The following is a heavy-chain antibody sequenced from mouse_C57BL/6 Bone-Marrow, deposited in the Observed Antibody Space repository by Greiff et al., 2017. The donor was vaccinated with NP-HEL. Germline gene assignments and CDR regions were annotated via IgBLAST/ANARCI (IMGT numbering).Heavy chain of an antibody. D-gene: IGHD2-4*01. V-gene: IGHV5-17*01. CDR3: ARRTMTPYYYAMDY. CDR1: GFTFSDYG. Sequence: EVKVEESGGGLVKPGGSLKLSCAASGFTFSDYGMHWVRQAPEKGLEWVAYISSGSSTIYYADTVKGRFTISRDNAKNTLFLQMTSLRSEDTAMYYCARRTMTPYYYAMDYWGQGTSVTVSS. CDR2: ISSGSSTI. J-gene: IGHJ4*01.